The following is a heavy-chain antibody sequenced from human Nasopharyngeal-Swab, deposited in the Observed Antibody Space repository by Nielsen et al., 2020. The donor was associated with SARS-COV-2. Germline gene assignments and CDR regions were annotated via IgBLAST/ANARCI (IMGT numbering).Heavy chain of an antibody. D-gene: IGHD2-2*01. CDR1: EFNFGSYW. CDR2: IKHDGSEK. CDR3: ARDKGYVVVPAAIPRGVGMDV. V-gene: IGHV3-7*01. Sequence: GESLKISCTASEFNFGSYWMSWVRQAPGKGLEWVAHIKHDGSEKYYVDSVEGRFTISRDDAKNSLYLQMNSLRAEDTAVYYCARDKGYVVVPAAIPRGVGMDVWGQGTTVTVSS. J-gene: IGHJ6*02.